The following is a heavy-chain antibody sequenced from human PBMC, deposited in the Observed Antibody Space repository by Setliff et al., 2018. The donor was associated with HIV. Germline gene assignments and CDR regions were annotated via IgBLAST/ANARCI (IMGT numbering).Heavy chain of an antibody. J-gene: IGHJ6*03. D-gene: IGHD1-7*01. CDR2: VYSSGST. V-gene: IGHV4-39*02. CDR1: GGSIGIRSYF. Sequence: SETLSLTCTVSGGSIGIRSYFWGWIRQPPGKGLEWIGSVYSSGSTYYNPSLKSRVTVSVDTSKNQISLKLSSVTAADTAVYYCARDRSNWNYGKNYMDVWGKGTTVTVSS. CDR3: ARDRSNWNYGKNYMDV.